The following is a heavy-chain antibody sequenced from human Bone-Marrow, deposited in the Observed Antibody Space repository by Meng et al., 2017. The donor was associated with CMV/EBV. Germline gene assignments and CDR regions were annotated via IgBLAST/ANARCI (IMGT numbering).Heavy chain of an antibody. V-gene: IGHV4-39*01. CDR3: ASQISSIINYYDSSGHVLYFDY. CDR1: GGSISSSSYY. J-gene: IGHJ4*02. D-gene: IGHD3-22*01. CDR2: IYYSGST. Sequence: SETLSLTCTVSGGSISSSSYYWGWIRQPPGKGLEWIGSIYYSGSTYYNPSLKSRVTISVDTSKNQVSLKLSSVTAADTAVYYCASQISSIINYYDSSGHVLYFDYWGQGTLVTVSS.